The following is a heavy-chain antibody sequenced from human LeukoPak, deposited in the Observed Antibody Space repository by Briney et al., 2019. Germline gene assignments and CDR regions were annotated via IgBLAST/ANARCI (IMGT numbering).Heavy chain of an antibody. CDR1: GYTFTSYA. D-gene: IGHD6-19*01. V-gene: IGHV1-24*01. CDR3: ATDRIAVAGTPFDY. CDR2: FDPEDGET. J-gene: IGHJ4*02. Sequence: ASVKVSCKASGYTFTSYAMNWVRQAPGKGLEWMGGFDPEDGETIYAQKFQGRVTMTEDTSTDTAYMELSSLRSEDTAVYYCATDRIAVAGTPFDYWGQGTLVTVSS.